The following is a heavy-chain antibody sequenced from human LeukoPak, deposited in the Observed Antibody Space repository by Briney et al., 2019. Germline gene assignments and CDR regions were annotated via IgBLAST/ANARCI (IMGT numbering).Heavy chain of an antibody. CDR1: GFTFSSYA. CDR2: ISGSGGST. Sequence: PGGSLRLSCAASGFTFSSYAMSWVRQAPGKGLEWVSAISGSGGSTYYADSVKGRFTISRDNSKNTLYLQMNSLRAEDTAVYYCAKDPTRYSSGWYGYYFDYWGQGTLVTVSS. CDR3: AKDPTRYSSGWYGYYFDY. J-gene: IGHJ4*02. V-gene: IGHV3-23*01. D-gene: IGHD6-19*01.